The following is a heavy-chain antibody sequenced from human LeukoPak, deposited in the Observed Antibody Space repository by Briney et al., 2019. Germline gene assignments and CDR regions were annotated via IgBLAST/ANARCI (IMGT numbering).Heavy chain of an antibody. Sequence: GRSLRLSCAASGFTFSSYGMHWVRQAPGKGLEWVAVISYDGSNKYYADSVKGRFTISRDNSKNTLYLQMNSLRAEDTAVYYCAREGNYYDMDVWGQGTTVTVSS. CDR3: AREGNYYDMDV. V-gene: IGHV3-30*03. J-gene: IGHJ6*02. CDR2: ISYDGSNK. CDR1: GFTFSSYG.